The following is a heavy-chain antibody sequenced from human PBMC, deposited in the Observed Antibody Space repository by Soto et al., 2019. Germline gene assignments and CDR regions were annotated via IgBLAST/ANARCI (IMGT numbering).Heavy chain of an antibody. Sequence: SETLSLTCSVSGAALNSGNYYWSWIRQVPGKGLEWIGHIYVTGAVDYNPSLRDRITISQDTVERQFSLNLRLVTAADTAVYYCARLRIATNNYKWFDPWGQGTLVTVSS. CDR1: GAALNSGNYY. CDR3: ARLRIATNNYKWFDP. D-gene: IGHD2-21*01. V-gene: IGHV4-31*03. J-gene: IGHJ5*02. CDR2: IYVTGAV.